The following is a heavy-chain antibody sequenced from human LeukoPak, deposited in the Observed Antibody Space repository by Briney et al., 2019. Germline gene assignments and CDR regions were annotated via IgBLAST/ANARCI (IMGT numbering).Heavy chain of an antibody. CDR1: GGSISSGGYY. D-gene: IGHD4-11*01. Sequence: SQTLSLTCTVSGGSISSGGYYWSWIRQHPGKGLEWIGYIYYSGSTYYNPSLKSRVTISVDTSKNQFSLKLSSVTAADTAVYYCARVQTVELPYFDYWGQGTLVTVSP. CDR2: IYYSGST. CDR3: ARVQTVELPYFDY. V-gene: IGHV4-31*03. J-gene: IGHJ4*02.